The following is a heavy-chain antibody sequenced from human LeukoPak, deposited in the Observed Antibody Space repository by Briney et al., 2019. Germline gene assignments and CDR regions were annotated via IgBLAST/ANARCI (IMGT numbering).Heavy chain of an antibody. CDR3: ARDGRGYSYGVGFDP. Sequence: SETLSLTCTVSGXSIISYYWAWIRQPPGKGLEWIGYIYYTGSTKYNPSLKSRVTIPVDTSKNQFSLKLSSVTAADTAVYYCARDGRGYSYGVGFDPWGQGTLVTVSS. V-gene: IGHV4-59*01. J-gene: IGHJ5*02. CDR2: IYYTGST. D-gene: IGHD5-18*01. CDR1: GXSIISYY.